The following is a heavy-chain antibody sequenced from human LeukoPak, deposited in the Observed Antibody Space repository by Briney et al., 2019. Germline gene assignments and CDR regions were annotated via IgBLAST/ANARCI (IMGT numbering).Heavy chain of an antibody. V-gene: IGHV4-39*07. Sequence: SETLSLTCTVSGGSISSSSYYWGWIRQPPGKGLEWIGSIYYSGSTYYNPSLKSRVTISVDTSKNQFSLKLSSVTAADTAVYYCARHRGDRATGTTPRGSYYYGMDVWGQGTTVTVSS. J-gene: IGHJ6*02. D-gene: IGHD1-1*01. CDR1: GGSISSSSYY. CDR2: IYYSGST. CDR3: ARHRGDRATGTTPRGSYYYGMDV.